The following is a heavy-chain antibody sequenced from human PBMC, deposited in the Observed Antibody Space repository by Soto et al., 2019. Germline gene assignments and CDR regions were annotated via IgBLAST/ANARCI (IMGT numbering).Heavy chain of an antibody. CDR3: ARGDCSSTSCSPVDDYYYYYGMDV. V-gene: IGHV1-69*13. CDR1: GGTFSSYA. Sequence: ASVKVSCKASGGTFSSYAISWVRQAPGQGLEWMGGIIPIFGTANYAQKFQGRVTITADESTSTAYMELSSLRSEDTAVYYCARGDCSSTSCSPVDDYYYYYGMDVWGQGTTVTVSS. D-gene: IGHD2-2*01. CDR2: IIPIFGTA. J-gene: IGHJ6*02.